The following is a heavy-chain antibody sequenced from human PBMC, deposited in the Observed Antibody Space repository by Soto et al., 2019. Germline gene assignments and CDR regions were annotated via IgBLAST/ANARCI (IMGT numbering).Heavy chain of an antibody. CDR1: GGSISSGDYY. Sequence: PSETLSLTCTVSGGSISSGDYYWSWIRQPPGKGLEWIGYIYYSGSTYYNPSLKSRVTISVDTSKNQFSLKLSSVTAAATSVYYCSAGQYYGGNYGLGYWGQGTLVTVSS. CDR3: SAGQYYGGNYGLGY. V-gene: IGHV4-30-4*01. CDR2: IYYSGST. D-gene: IGHD4-17*01. J-gene: IGHJ4*02.